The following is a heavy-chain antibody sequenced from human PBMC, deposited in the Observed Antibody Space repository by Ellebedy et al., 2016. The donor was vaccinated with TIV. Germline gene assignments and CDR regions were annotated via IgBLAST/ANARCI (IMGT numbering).Heavy chain of an antibody. CDR2: ISVYNGNT. J-gene: IGHJ4*02. CDR3: AREPTSVTAARMADY. V-gene: IGHV1-18*01. CDR1: GYTFANFG. D-gene: IGHD6-25*01. Sequence: AASVKVSCKASGYTFANFGVSWVRQAPGQGLEWMAWISVYNGNTNYAQNFQGRVTLTTDTSTSTAYLEMRSLRSDDTAVYYCAREPTSVTAARMADYWGQGTLVTVSS.